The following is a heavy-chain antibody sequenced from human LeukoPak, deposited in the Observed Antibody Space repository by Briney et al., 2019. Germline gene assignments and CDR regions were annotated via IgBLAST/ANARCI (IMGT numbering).Heavy chain of an antibody. V-gene: IGHV4-39*01. D-gene: IGHD4/OR15-4a*01. Sequence: SETLSLTCNVSGASINSILYYWGWIRQPPGKGLEWIGNIFHDGSTYFNPSLKSRVSLSVDTSKRYFSLKLTSVTAADTSVYYCARHVLSNRSFDTWGRGTLVPVSS. CDR3: ARHVLSNRSFDT. J-gene: IGHJ5*02. CDR2: IFHDGST. CDR1: GASINSILYY.